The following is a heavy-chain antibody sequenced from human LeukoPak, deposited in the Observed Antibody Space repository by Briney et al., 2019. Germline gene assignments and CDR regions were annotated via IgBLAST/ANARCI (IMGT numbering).Heavy chain of an antibody. CDR2: IYYSGST. V-gene: IGHV4-59*01. D-gene: IGHD2-8*01. Sequence: PSETLSLTCTVSGGSISSYYWSWIRQPTGKGLEWIGYIYYSGSTNYNPSLKSRVTISVDTSKNQFSLKLSSVTAADTAVYYCAGGDHGFVLDYWGQGTLVTVSS. J-gene: IGHJ4*02. CDR3: AGGDHGFVLDY. CDR1: GGSISSYY.